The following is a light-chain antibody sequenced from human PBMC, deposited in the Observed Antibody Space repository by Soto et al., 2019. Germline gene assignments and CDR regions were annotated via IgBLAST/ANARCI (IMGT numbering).Light chain of an antibody. V-gene: IGLV4-69*02. CDR1: GGHSTYS. CDR2: LNSDGSH. CDR3: QTWGLGIVV. J-gene: IGLJ2*01. Sequence: QSVLTQSPSASASLGASVNLTCTLTGGHSTYSIGWHQQQPQRGPRFLMRLNSDGSHSKGDGIPDRFSGSSSGAERFLTISSLQSEDEADYYCQTWGLGIVVFGGGTKLTVL.